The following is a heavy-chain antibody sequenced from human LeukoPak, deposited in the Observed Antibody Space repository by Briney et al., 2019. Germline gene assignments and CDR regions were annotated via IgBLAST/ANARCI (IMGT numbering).Heavy chain of an antibody. Sequence: SETLSLTCTVSGGSISSSSYYWGWIRQPPGKGLEWIGNIYYSGSTYYNPSLNSRVTISVDTSKNQFSLKLSSVTAADTAVYFCARFVGSGDPNDAFDIWGQGTMVTVSS. CDR3: ARFVGSGDPNDAFDI. V-gene: IGHV4-39*01. J-gene: IGHJ3*02. CDR2: IYYSGST. D-gene: IGHD2-15*01. CDR1: GGSISSSSYY.